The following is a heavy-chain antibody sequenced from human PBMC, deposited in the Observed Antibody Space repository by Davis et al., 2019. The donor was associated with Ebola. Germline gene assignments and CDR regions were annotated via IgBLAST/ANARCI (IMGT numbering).Heavy chain of an antibody. Sequence: GGSLRLSCAASGFTFSGSAMHWVRQASGKGLEWVGRIRSKANSYATAYAASVKGRFTISRDDSKNTAYLQMNSLKTEDTAVYYCTTTCGDYGNDYWGQGTLVTVSS. V-gene: IGHV3-73*01. D-gene: IGHD4-17*01. CDR3: TTTCGDYGNDY. J-gene: IGHJ4*02. CDR2: IRSKANSYAT. CDR1: GFTFSGSA.